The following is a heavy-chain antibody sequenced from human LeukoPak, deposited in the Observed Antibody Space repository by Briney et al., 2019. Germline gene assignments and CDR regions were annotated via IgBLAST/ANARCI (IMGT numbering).Heavy chain of an antibody. V-gene: IGHV3-74*01. CDR1: GFTFSSYS. Sequence: GGSLRLSCAASGFTFSSYSMNWVRQAPGKGLEWVSRINSDESTTNYAESVKGRFTISRDNAKNTLYLQMNSLRVEDTAVYYCARDGYDYVWGSYDYWGQGTLVTVSS. CDR2: INSDESTT. D-gene: IGHD3-16*01. CDR3: ARDGYDYVWGSYDY. J-gene: IGHJ4*02.